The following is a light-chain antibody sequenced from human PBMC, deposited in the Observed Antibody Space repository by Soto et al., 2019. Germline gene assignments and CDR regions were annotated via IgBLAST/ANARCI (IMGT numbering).Light chain of an antibody. CDR2: GAS. CDR3: QQYYDWPIT. J-gene: IGKJ5*01. CDR1: QSISNL. V-gene: IGKV3-15*01. Sequence: EIVMTQSPATRSVSPGGRGTLGCRASQSISNLLAWYQQKPGQAPRLLMYGASTRATGFPDRFSGSGSGTEFTLTISSLHSEDFAVYYCQQYYDWPITFGQGTRLE.